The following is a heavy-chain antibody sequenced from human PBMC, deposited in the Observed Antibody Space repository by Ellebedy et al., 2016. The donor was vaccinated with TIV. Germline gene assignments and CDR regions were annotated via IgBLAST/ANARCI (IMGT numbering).Heavy chain of an antibody. D-gene: IGHD6-19*01. J-gene: IGHJ4*02. V-gene: IGHV4-4*07. CDR3: AGGYSSGWTDY. Sequence: MPSETLSLTCTVSGGSISSYYWSWILQPAGKGLEWIGRISTSGSTNYNPSLQSRLTMSVDTSKNQFSLKLTSVTAADTAVYYCAGGYSSGWTDYWGQGTLVTVSS. CDR2: ISTSGST. CDR1: GGSISSYY.